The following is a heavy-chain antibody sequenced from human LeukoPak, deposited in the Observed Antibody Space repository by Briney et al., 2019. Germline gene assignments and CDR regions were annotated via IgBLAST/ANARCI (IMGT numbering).Heavy chain of an antibody. CDR3: ARTFSGLRWYHRYFDY. CDR1: GGSFSGYY. J-gene: IGHJ4*02. D-gene: IGHD4-23*01. V-gene: IGHV4-34*01. Sequence: SETLSLTCAVYGGSFSGYYWSWIRQPPGKGLEWIGEINHSGSTNYNPSLKSRVTISVGTSKNQFSLKLSSVTAADTAVYYCARTFSGLRWYHRYFDYWGQGTLVTVSS. CDR2: INHSGST.